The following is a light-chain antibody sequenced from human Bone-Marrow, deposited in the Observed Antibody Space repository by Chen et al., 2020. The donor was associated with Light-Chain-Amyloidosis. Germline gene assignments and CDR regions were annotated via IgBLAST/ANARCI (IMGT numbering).Light chain of an antibody. Sequence: SYELTQPPSVSVSPAQTARVPCSGDALPKQYAYWYQQKPGQAPVLVIYQDTERPSGIPRRFSGSSAGTTVTLTIGGVQAEDEADYYCQSADSSGTYWVFGGGTELTVL. CDR1: ALPKQY. J-gene: IGLJ3*02. CDR2: QDT. V-gene: IGLV3-25*03. CDR3: QSADSSGTYWV.